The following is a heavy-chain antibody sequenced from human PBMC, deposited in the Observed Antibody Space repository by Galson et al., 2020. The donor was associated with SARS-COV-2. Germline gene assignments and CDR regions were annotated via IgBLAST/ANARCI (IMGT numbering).Heavy chain of an antibody. D-gene: IGHD3-10*01. CDR2: INHSGST. CDR3: ARGVQARGHFDY. CDR1: GGSFSGYY. V-gene: IGHV4-34*01. J-gene: IGHJ4*02. Sequence: SETLSLTCAVYGGSFSGYYWSWIRQPPGKGLEWIGEINHSGSTNYNPSLKSRVTISVDTSKNQFSLKLSSVTAADTAVYYCARGVQARGHFDYWGQGTLVTVSS.